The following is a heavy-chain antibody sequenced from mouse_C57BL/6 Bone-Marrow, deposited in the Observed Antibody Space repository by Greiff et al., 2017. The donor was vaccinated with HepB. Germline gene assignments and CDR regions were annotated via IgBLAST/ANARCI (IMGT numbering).Heavy chain of an antibody. CDR3: AGGVYYFDY. V-gene: IGHV1-26*01. CDR1: GYTFTDYY. J-gene: IGHJ2*01. CDR2: INPNNGGT. Sequence: VQLQQSGPELVKPGASVKISCKASGYTFTDYYMNWVKQSHGKSLEWIGDINPNNGGTSYNQKFKGKATLTVDKSSSTAYMELRSLTSEDSAVYYCAGGVYYFDYWGQGTTLTVSS.